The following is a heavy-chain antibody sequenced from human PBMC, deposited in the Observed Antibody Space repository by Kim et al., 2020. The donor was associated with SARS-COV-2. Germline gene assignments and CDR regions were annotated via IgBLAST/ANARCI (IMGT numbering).Heavy chain of an antibody. CDR2: ISSSSSTI. D-gene: IGHD3-9*01. Sequence: GGSLRLSCAASGFTFSSYSMNWVRQAPGKGLEWVSYISSSSSTIYYADSVKGRFTISRDNAKNSLYLQMNSLRAEDTAVYYCARDQGSSFLRYFDWEKDWYFDLWGRGTLVTVSS. J-gene: IGHJ2*01. V-gene: IGHV3-48*04. CDR1: GFTFSSYS. CDR3: ARDQGSSFLRYFDWEKDWYFDL.